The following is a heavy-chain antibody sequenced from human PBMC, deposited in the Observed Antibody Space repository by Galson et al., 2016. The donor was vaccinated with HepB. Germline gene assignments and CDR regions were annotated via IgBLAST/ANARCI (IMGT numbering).Heavy chain of an antibody. D-gene: IGHD4-11*01. Sequence: ETLSLTCPVSDGSIRSSSFSWGWIRQPPGKGLEWIGTVYRGKTYYNPSLEGRVTISAGMTTDLLSLKLTSLTAADTAVYYCARAGLLTKASFDCWGQGTLVAVSS. CDR3: ARAGLLTKASFDC. J-gene: IGHJ4*02. V-gene: IGHV4-39*01. CDR1: DGSIRSSSFS. CDR2: VYRGKT.